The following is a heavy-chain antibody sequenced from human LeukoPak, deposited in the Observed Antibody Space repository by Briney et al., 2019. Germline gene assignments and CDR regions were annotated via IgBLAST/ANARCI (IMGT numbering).Heavy chain of an antibody. J-gene: IGHJ6*03. Sequence: GGSLRFSCAASGFTFDDYAMHWVRQAPGKGLEWVSLISWDGGSTYYADSVKGRFTISRDNSKNSLYLQMNSLRAEDTALYYCARRGSGSYLMDVWGKGTTVTVSS. V-gene: IGHV3-43D*03. CDR1: GFTFDDYA. CDR3: ARRGSGSYLMDV. CDR2: ISWDGGST. D-gene: IGHD1-26*01.